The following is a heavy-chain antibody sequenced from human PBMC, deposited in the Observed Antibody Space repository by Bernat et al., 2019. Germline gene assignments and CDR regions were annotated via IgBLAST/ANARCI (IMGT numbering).Heavy chain of an antibody. D-gene: IGHD5-12*01. CDR2: LYSDGTT. V-gene: IGHV3-53*01. Sequence: EVQLVESGGGLIQPGGSLRLSCAASGFTVSSNYMTWVRQAPGKGREWVSLLYSDGTTYYADSVKGRFTISRDNSKNTLFLQMNSLRVEDTAVYYCARATESGYDWLYWGQGTLVTVSS. CDR3: ARATESGYDWLY. J-gene: IGHJ4*02. CDR1: GFTVSSNY.